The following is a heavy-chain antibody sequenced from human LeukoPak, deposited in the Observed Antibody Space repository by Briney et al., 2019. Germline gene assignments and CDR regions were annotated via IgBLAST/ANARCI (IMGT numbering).Heavy chain of an antibody. J-gene: IGHJ4*02. CDR2: ISSSGSTI. D-gene: IGHD5-18*01. CDR3: ARDGTAMVITNGYFDY. CDR1: GFTFSDYY. Sequence: PGGSLRLSCAASGFTFSDYYMSWIRQAPGKGLEWVSYISSSGSTIYYADSVKGRFTISRDNSKNTLYLQINSLRAEDTAVYYCARDGTAMVITNGYFDYWGQGTLVTVSS. V-gene: IGHV3-11*01.